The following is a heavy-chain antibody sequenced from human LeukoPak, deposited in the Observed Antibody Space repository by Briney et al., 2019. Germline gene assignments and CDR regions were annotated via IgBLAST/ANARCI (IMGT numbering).Heavy chain of an antibody. V-gene: IGHV4-59*08. CDR1: GVSISAYY. J-gene: IGHJ4*02. CDR3: ARLVVGATYDYFDY. Sequence: SETLSLTCSVSGVSISAYYWSWIRQPPGKGLEWIGYIYYSGSTNYNPSLKSRVTISVDTSKNQFSLKLSSVTAADTAVYYCARLVVGATYDYFDYWGQGTLVTVSS. CDR2: IYYSGST. D-gene: IGHD1-26*01.